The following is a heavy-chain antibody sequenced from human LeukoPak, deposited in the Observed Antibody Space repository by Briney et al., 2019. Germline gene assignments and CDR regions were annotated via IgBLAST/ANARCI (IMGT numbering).Heavy chain of an antibody. Sequence: GGSLRLSCAASGFTFSSYAMSWVRQAPAKGLEWVSAISGSGGSTYYADSVKGRFSISRDNSKNTLYLQMNSLRAEDTAVYYCAKGASVFYYYYYMGVWGKGTTVTVSS. CDR2: ISGSGGST. J-gene: IGHJ6*03. V-gene: IGHV3-23*01. CDR1: GFTFSSYA. D-gene: IGHD3-10*01. CDR3: AKGASVFYYYYYMGV.